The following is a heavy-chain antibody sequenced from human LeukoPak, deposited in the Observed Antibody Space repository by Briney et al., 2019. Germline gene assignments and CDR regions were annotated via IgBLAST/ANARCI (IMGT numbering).Heavy chain of an antibody. D-gene: IGHD2-2*01. J-gene: IGHJ4*02. CDR3: ARIEYAFDY. CDR2: INSDGSST. Sequence: GGSLRLSCAASGFSFSSYWMHWVRQAPGKGLVWVSRINSDGSSTSNADSVKGRFTISRDNAKNTLYLQLNSLRAEDTAVYYCARIEYAFDYWGQGTLVTVSS. V-gene: IGHV3-74*01. CDR1: GFSFSSYW.